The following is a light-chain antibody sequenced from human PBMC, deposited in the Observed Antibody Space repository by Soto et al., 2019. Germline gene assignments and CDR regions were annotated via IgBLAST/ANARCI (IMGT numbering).Light chain of an antibody. V-gene: IGKV3D-20*02. J-gene: IGKJ4*01. Sequence: EMVLTQCPGTLSLPPGERATLSCRASQSVSSCYLAWYQQKAGQARRLVVYDAFNRSTGVPVRCRGVGAGTDFTLTISDLEPEVVAFYYCQQRKSWPITFGTGTKVEI. CDR1: QSVSSCY. CDR3: QQRKSWPIT. CDR2: DAF.